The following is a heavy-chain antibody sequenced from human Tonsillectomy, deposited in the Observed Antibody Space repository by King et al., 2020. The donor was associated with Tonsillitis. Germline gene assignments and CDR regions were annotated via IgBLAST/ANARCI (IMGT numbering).Heavy chain of an antibody. CDR3: ARHADNWNYGDYFDY. CDR2: IYYSGST. J-gene: IGHJ4*02. V-gene: IGHV4-39*01. D-gene: IGHD1-7*01. Sequence: PLQESGPGLVKPSETLSLTCTVSGGSISSSSYYWGWIRQPPGKGLEWIGSIYYSGSTYYNPSLKSRVTISVDTSKNQFSLKLSSVTAADTAVYYCARHADNWNYGDYFDYWGQGTLVTVSS. CDR1: GGSISSSSYY.